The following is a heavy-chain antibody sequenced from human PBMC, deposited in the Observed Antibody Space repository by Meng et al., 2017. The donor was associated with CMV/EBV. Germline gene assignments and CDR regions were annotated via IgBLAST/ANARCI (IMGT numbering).Heavy chain of an antibody. CDR1: GFTFSSYE. V-gene: IGHV3-48*03. CDR2: ISSSGSTI. D-gene: IGHD6-19*01. J-gene: IGHJ6*02. CDR3: ARDLAVAGSYYYYGMDV. Sequence: GESLKISCAASGFTFSSYEMNWVRQAPGKGLEWVSYISSSGSTIYYADSVKGRFTISRDNAKNSLYLQMNSLRAADTAVYYCARDLAVAGSYYYYGMDVWGQGTTVTVSS.